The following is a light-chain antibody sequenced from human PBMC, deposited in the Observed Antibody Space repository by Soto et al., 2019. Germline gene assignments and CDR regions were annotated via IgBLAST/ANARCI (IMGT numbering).Light chain of an antibody. CDR3: AAWDDSVRGVV. CDR2: SHN. J-gene: IGLJ2*01. V-gene: IGLV1-47*02. CDR1: SSNIGRDY. Sequence: QSVLTQPPSASGTPGQRVTISCSGGSSNIGRDYVYWYQQLPGAAPKLLMYSHNIRPAGVPDRFSASTSGTSASLAISGLRPEYEGDYHCAAWDDSVRGVVFGGGTKLTVL.